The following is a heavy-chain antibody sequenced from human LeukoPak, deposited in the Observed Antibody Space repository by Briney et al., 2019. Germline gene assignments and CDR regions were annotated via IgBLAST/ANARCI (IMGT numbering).Heavy chain of an antibody. CDR2: IQSKTDGGTT. J-gene: IGHJ4*02. CDR3: TTDGVGVEGATYDN. D-gene: IGHD1-26*01. CDR1: GFTVSSNY. V-gene: IGHV3-15*01. Sequence: GGSLRLSCAASGFTVSSNYMSWVRQAPGKGLEWVGLIQSKTDGGTTVYAGSVKGRFTISRDDSKNTLYLQMNSLKTEDTAVYYCTTDGVGVEGATYDNWGQGTLVSVSS.